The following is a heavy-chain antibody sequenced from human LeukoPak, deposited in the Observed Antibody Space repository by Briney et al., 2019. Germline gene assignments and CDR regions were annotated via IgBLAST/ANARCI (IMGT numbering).Heavy chain of an antibody. CDR1: GFIFSTYG. J-gene: IGHJ3*01. D-gene: IGHD3-16*01. CDR3: VRGWGSNVYASAFDV. Sequence: GGSLRLPCAASGFIFSTYGMHWVRQAPGKGLEWVTVIWHDGSHKDYADSVKGRFTISRDNTKNTLLLQMSDLRAEDTAAYYCVRGWGSNVYASAFDVWGQGTMVTVSS. V-gene: IGHV3-33*01. CDR2: IWHDGSHK.